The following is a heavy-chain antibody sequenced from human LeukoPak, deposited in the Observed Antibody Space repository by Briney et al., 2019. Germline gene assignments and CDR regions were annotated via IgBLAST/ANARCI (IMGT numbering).Heavy chain of an antibody. CDR3: ARKDSWYDY. J-gene: IGHJ4*02. CDR2: INPSGGST. CDR1: GYTFTSYY. D-gene: IGHD6-13*01. Sequence: GASVKVSCKASGYTFTSYYMHWVRQAPGQGLEWMGIINPSGGSTSYAQKFQGRVTMTRDTSTSTAYMELRSLRSDDTAVYYCARKDSWYDYWGQGTLVTVSS. V-gene: IGHV1-46*01.